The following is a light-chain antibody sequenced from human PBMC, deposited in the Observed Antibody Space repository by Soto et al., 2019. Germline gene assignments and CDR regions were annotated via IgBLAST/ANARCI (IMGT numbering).Light chain of an antibody. V-gene: IGLV2-14*03. J-gene: IGLJ1*01. CDR2: DVS. CDR3: SSYTGSSTYV. CDR1: SSDVGGYNY. Sequence: QSVLTQSASVSGSPGQSITISCTGTSSDVGGYNYVSWYQQHPGKAPKLMIYDVSNRPSGVSNRFSGSKSGNTASLTISGLQTEDESDYYCSSYTGSSTYVFGTGTKVTVL.